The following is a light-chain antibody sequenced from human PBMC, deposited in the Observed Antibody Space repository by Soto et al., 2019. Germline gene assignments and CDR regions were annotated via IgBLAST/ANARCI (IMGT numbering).Light chain of an antibody. CDR1: KLGDKY. V-gene: IGLV3-1*01. CDR2: QDG. J-gene: IGLJ2*01. Sequence: SYELTQPPSVSVSPGQTASITCSGDKLGDKYASWYQQKPGQSPAVVIFQDGKRPSGIPERFSGSNSGNTATLTISGTQAMDEADYYCQAWDSSTVVFGGGTKVTVL. CDR3: QAWDSSTVV.